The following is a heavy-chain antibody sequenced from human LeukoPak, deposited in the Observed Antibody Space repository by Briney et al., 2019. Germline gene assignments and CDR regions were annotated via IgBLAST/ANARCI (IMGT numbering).Heavy chain of an antibody. V-gene: IGHV4-34*01. CDR2: INHSGSI. J-gene: IGHJ5*02. D-gene: IGHD6-19*01. CDR3: ARRGTGSGKPNWFDP. CDR1: GGSFSGYY. Sequence: PSETLSLTCAVYGGSFSGYYWSWIRQPPGKGLEWIGEINHSGSINYNPSLKSRVTISVDTSKNQFSLKLSSVTAADTAVYYCARRGTGSGKPNWFDPWGQGTLVTVSS.